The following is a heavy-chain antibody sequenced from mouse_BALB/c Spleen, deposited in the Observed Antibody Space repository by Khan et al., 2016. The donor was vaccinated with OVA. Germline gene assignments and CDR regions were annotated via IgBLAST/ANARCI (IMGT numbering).Heavy chain of an antibody. CDR2: INTSSGYT. CDR3: ARTHKR. V-gene: IGHV1-4*01. Sequence: QVQLQQSGAELARPAASVSMSCKATGYTFTSYKMYWVIQRLGRGQVWIGYINTSSGYTKYNQKFKDKATLTADKSYSTAYMQLSSLTSEDTSVYDSARTHKRWGQGTTLTVSS. CDR1: GYTFTSYK. J-gene: IGHJ2*01.